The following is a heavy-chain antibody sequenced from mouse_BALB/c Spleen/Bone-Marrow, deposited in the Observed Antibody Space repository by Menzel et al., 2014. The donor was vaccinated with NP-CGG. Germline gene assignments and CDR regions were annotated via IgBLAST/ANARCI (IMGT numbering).Heavy chain of an antibody. V-gene: IGHV1-67*01. CDR3: ARGEGYDGWYFDV. D-gene: IGHD2-2*01. CDR1: GYTFTDYA. J-gene: IGHJ1*01. Sequence: QVQLQQSRPVLVRPGVSVRLSCKGSGYTFTDYAMHWVKQSHAKSLEWHGVISTYSGNTNYNQKFKGKATMTVDKSSSTAYMELARLTSEDSAIYYCARGEGYDGWYFDVWGAGTTVTVSS. CDR2: ISTYSGNT.